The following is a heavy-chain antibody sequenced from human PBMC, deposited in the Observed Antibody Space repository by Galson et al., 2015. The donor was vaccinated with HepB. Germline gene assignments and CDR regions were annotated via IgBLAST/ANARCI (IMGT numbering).Heavy chain of an antibody. J-gene: IGHJ4*02. V-gene: IGHV3-7*01. CDR3: TRDSSGYDY. CDR2: LKEDGSDK. D-gene: IGHD6-25*01. CDR1: GFSFSTYW. Sequence: SLRLSCAASGFSFSTYWMSWVRQTPEKGLEWVANLKEDGSDKYYVDSVEGRFAISRDNAKNSLYLQMNSLRAEDTAVYYWTRDSSGYDYWGQGALVTVSS.